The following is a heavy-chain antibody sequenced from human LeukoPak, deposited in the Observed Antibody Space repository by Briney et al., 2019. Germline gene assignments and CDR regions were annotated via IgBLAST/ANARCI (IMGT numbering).Heavy chain of an antibody. V-gene: IGHV4-39*07. CDR1: GGSISSSDYY. J-gene: IGHJ4*02. CDR2: IYTSGST. CDR3: ARVAYGSGSLLIDC. Sequence: PSETLSLTCTVSGGSISSSDYYWGWIRQPPGKGLEWIGRIYTSGSTNYNPSLKSRVTMSVDASKNQFSLKLSSVTAADTAVYYCARVAYGSGSLLIDCWGQGTLVTISS. D-gene: IGHD3-10*01.